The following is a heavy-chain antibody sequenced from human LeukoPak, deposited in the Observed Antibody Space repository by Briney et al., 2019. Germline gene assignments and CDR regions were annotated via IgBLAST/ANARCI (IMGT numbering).Heavy chain of an antibody. CDR2: IYYSGST. D-gene: IGHD1-7*01. CDR1: GGSISNYY. J-gene: IGHJ6*03. Sequence: PSETLSLTCTVSGGSISNYYWSWIRQPPGKGLEWIGYIYYSGSTNYNPSLKSRVTISVDTSKNQFSLKLSSVTAADTAVYYCARGGSNWNYALNYYYMDVWGKGTTVTVSS. V-gene: IGHV4-59*01. CDR3: ARGGSNWNYALNYYYMDV.